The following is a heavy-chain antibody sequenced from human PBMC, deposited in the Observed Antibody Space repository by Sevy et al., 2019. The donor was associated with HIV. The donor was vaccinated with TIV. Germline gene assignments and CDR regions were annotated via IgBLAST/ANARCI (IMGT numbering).Heavy chain of an antibody. Sequence: GGSLRLSCVASGFTFSSYEMNWVRQAPGKGLEWVSYISNSGTSMYYSDSVKGRFTISRDNSKNTLYLQMSSLRAEDTAVYYCTKDMVTFGGIIANSPGGFDMWGQGTMVTVSS. J-gene: IGHJ3*02. CDR2: ISNSGTSM. CDR3: TKDMVTFGGIIANSPGGFDM. CDR1: GFTFSSYE. D-gene: IGHD3-16*02. V-gene: IGHV3-48*03.